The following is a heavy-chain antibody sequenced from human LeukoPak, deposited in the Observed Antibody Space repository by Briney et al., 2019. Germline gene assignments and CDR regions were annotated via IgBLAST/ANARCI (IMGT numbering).Heavy chain of an antibody. CDR1: GFTFITNG. CDR3: ARAGVAGPPPV. D-gene: IGHD6-19*01. Sequence: GGSRRSPCAPPGFTFITNGMHWFRQAPGKGRKWVAVIWYDGSNKYYADSVKGRFTISRDNSKNTLYLQMNSLRAEDTAVYYCARAGVAGPPPVWGQGTMVTVSS. J-gene: IGHJ3*01. CDR2: IWYDGSNK. V-gene: IGHV3-33*01.